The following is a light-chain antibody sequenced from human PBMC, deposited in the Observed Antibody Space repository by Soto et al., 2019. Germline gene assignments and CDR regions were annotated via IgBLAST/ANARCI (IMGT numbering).Light chain of an antibody. J-gene: IGKJ1*01. CDR2: DTS. Sequence: EIVLTQSPGTLSLSPGERATLSCRASQSVSSSHLGWYQQKPGQAPRLHIYDTSSRATGIPERFSGSGSGTDFTLTISRLEPEDFAVYYCQQYETSSWTFGQGSKVEMK. CDR1: QSVSSSH. V-gene: IGKV3-20*01. CDR3: QQYETSSWT.